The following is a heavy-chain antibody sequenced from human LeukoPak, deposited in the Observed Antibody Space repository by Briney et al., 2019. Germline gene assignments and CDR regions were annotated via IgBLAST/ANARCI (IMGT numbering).Heavy chain of an antibody. J-gene: IGHJ5*02. V-gene: IGHV4-34*01. CDR2: INHSGST. CDR3: ARGRGLGAVAGSVYNWFDP. D-gene: IGHD6-19*01. CDR1: GFTFRTSG. Sequence: GSLRLSCAASGFTFRTSGMNWVRQPPGKGLEWIGEINHSGSTNYNPSLKSRVTISVDTSKNQFSLKLSSVTAADTAVYYCARGRGLGAVAGSVYNWFDPWGQGTLVTVSS.